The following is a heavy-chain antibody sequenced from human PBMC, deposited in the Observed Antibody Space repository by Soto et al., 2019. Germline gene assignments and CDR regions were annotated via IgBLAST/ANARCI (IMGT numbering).Heavy chain of an antibody. Sequence: QVQLVQSGAEVKKPGASVKVSCKASGYTFTIYGISWVRQAPGQGLEWMGWISGYNGNTDYAQNLQDRVTLTTDASTSSVYMELRSLRADDTAVYYCARVDSYDSSGYYGYCCHGTLITVSS. D-gene: IGHD3-22*01. J-gene: IGHJ4*01. V-gene: IGHV1-18*04. CDR1: GYTFTIYG. CDR3: ARVDSYDSSGYYGY. CDR2: ISGYNGNT.